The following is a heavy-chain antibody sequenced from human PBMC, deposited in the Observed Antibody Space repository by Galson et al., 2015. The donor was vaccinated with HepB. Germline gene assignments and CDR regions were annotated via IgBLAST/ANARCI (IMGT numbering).Heavy chain of an antibody. J-gene: IGHJ3*01. CDR1: GGSFSGYY. Sequence: LSLTCAVYGGSFSGYYWSWIRQPPGKGLEWIGEINHSGSTNYNPSLKSRVTISVDTSKNQFSLKLSSVTAADTAVYYCASIVATIGVWGQGTMVTVSS. CDR2: INHSGST. V-gene: IGHV4-34*01. D-gene: IGHD5-12*01. CDR3: ASIVATIGV.